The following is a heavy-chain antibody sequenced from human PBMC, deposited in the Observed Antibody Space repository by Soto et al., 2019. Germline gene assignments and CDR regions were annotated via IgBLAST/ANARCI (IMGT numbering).Heavy chain of an antibody. D-gene: IGHD3-9*01. J-gene: IGHJ4*02. CDR3: AKDAVDLRYFDWLLHNLYFDY. CDR1: GFTFSSYG. Sequence: PGGSLRLSCAASGFTFSSYGMHWVRQAPGKGLEWVAVISYDGSNKYYADSVKGRFTISRDNSKNTLYLQMNSLRAEDTAVYYCAKDAVDLRYFDWLLHNLYFDYWGQGTLVTVSS. V-gene: IGHV3-30*18. CDR2: ISYDGSNK.